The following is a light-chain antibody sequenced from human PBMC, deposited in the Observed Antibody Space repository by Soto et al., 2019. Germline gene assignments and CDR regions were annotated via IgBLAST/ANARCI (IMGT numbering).Light chain of an antibody. CDR2: GAS. V-gene: IGKV3-15*01. CDR3: QQYNNWPPYT. Sequence: EIVMTQSPATLSVSPGERATLSCRASQSVSFNLAWYQQKPGQAPRLLIYGASTRATGISARFSGSGSGTEFTLTISSLQSEDFAVYYCQQYNNWPPYTFGQGTKLEIK. J-gene: IGKJ2*01. CDR1: QSVSFN.